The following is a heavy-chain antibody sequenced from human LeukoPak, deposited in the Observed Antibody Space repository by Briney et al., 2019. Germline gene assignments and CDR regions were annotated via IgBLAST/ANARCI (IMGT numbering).Heavy chain of an antibody. Sequence: ASVTVSCKASGGTFSSYAISWVRQAPGQGLEWMGGIIPIFGTANYAQKFQGRVTITADESTSTAYMELSSLRSEDTAVYYCARERDGYNFGLAFDYWGQGTLVTVSS. V-gene: IGHV1-69*13. CDR2: IIPIFGTA. J-gene: IGHJ4*02. CDR3: ARERDGYNFGLAFDY. CDR1: GGTFSSYA. D-gene: IGHD5-24*01.